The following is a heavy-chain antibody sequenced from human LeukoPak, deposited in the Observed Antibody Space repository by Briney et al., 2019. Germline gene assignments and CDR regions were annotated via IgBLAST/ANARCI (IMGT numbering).Heavy chain of an antibody. CDR2: ISAYNGNT. Sequence: ASGKVSCKAAGYTFTSYGISWGRQAPGQGLEWMGWISAYNGNTNYAQKLQGRVTMTTDTSTSTAYMELRSLRSDDTAVYYCARVFSAIIAVAAPYFDYWGQGTLVTVSS. CDR3: ARVFSAIIAVAAPYFDY. CDR1: GYTFTSYG. V-gene: IGHV1-18*01. J-gene: IGHJ4*02. D-gene: IGHD6-19*01.